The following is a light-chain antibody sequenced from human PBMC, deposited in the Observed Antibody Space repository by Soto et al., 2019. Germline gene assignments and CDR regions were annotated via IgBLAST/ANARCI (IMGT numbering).Light chain of an antibody. J-gene: IGKJ1*01. Sequence: EIVLTQSPGTLSLSPGERATLSCRASQSVSSSYLAWYQRKPGQAPRLLIYGPSSRATGIPDRFSGSGSGTDFTLTISRLEPEDFAVYYCQQYGLSPETFGQGPKVEIK. CDR2: GPS. CDR1: QSVSSSY. V-gene: IGKV3-20*01. CDR3: QQYGLSPET.